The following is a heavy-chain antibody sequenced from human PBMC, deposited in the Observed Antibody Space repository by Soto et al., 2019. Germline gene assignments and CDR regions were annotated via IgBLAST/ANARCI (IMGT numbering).Heavy chain of an antibody. J-gene: IGHJ6*02. D-gene: IGHD3-3*01. CDR2: IYYSGST. V-gene: IGHV4-61*01. CDR1: GGSVSSVSYY. Sequence: QVQLQESGPGLVKPSETLSLTCTVSGGSVSSVSYYWSWIRQPPGKGLEWIGYIYYSGSTKYNPSLKSRVTISVDTSKTQFSLKLSSVTAADTAVYYCARDRLRYDLRSYYYAMDVWGQGTTVTVSS. CDR3: ARDRLRYDLRSYYYAMDV.